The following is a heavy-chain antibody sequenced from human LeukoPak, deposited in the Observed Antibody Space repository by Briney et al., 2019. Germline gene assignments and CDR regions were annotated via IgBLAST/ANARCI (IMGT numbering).Heavy chain of an antibody. Sequence: GASVKVSCKASGYTFTGYYMHWVRQAPGQGLEWMGWINPNSGGTNYAQKFQGRVTMTRDTSISTAYMELSRLGSDDTAVYYCARAGGRDGYNYLFDYWGQGTLVTVSS. J-gene: IGHJ4*02. CDR1: GYTFTGYY. V-gene: IGHV1-2*02. D-gene: IGHD5-24*01. CDR3: ARAGGRDGYNYLFDY. CDR2: INPNSGGT.